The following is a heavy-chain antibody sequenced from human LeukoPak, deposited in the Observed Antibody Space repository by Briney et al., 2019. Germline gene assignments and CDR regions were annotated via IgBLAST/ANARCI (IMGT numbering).Heavy chain of an antibody. CDR2: IYTSGST. V-gene: IGHV4-4*07. CDR3: ARGTIIVVPAANNYYYYMDV. CDR1: GGSISSYY. Sequence: SETLSLTCTVSGGSISSYYWSWIRQPAGKGLEWIGRIYTSGSTNYNPSLKSRVTMSVDTSKNQFSLKLSSVTAADTAVYYCARGTIIVVPAANNYYYYMDVWGKGTTVTVSS. J-gene: IGHJ6*03. D-gene: IGHD2-2*01.